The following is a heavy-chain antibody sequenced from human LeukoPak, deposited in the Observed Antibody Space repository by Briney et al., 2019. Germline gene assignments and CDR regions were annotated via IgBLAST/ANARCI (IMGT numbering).Heavy chain of an antibody. D-gene: IGHD3-10*01. CDR2: IYYSGST. CDR1: GGSVSSGGYY. J-gene: IGHJ4*02. Sequence: SQTLSLTCTVSGGSVSSGGYYWSWVRQHPGKGLEWIGFIYYSGSTYCNPSLKSRVIISLDTSKNQFSLKLTSVTAADTAVYYCAREVRGVVPYYFDYWSQGTLVTVSS. V-gene: IGHV4-31*03. CDR3: AREVRGVVPYYFDY.